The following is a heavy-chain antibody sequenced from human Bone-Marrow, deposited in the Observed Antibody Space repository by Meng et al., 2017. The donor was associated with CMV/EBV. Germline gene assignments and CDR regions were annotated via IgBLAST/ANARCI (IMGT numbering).Heavy chain of an antibody. V-gene: IGHV3-48*03. D-gene: IGHD3-3*01. Sequence: GGSLRLSCAASGFTFSSYEMNWVRQAPGKGLEWVSYISSSGSTIYYADSVKGRFTISRDNAKNSLYLQMNSLGAEDTAVYYCASLSTYYDFWSGPADYWGQGTLVTVSS. J-gene: IGHJ4*02. CDR3: ASLSTYYDFWSGPADY. CDR2: ISSSGSTI. CDR1: GFTFSSYE.